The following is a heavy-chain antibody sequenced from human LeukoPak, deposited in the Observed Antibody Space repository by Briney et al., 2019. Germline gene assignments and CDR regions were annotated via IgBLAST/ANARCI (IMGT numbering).Heavy chain of an antibody. CDR2: MNPNSGNT. CDR3: GRVGMLTGTTTYYYYYMDV. D-gene: IGHD1-7*01. CDR1: GYTFTSYD. Sequence: ASVKVSCKASGYTFTSYDINWVRQATGQGLEWMGWMNPNSGNTGYAQKFQGRVTMTRNTSISTAYMELSSLRSEDTAVYYCGRVGMLTGTTTYYYYYMDVGGKGTTVTVP. V-gene: IGHV1-8*01. J-gene: IGHJ6*03.